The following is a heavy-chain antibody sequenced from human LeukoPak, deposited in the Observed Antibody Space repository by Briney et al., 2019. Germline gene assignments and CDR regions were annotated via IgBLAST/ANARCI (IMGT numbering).Heavy chain of an antibody. V-gene: IGHV3-23*01. CDR2: ISGSGGST. Sequence: ETLSLTCAVYGGSFSGYYWSWVRQAPGKGLEWVSAISGSGGSTYYADSVKGRFTISRDNSKNTLYLQMNSLRAEDTAVYYCASNYDFWSGYYSPTPNFDYWGQGTLVTVSS. CDR1: GGSFSGYY. J-gene: IGHJ4*02. CDR3: ASNYDFWSGYYSPTPNFDY. D-gene: IGHD3-3*01.